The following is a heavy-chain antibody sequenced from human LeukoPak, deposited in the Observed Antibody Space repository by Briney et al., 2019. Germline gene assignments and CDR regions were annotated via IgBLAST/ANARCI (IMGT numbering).Heavy chain of an antibody. V-gene: IGHV3-21*01. CDR2: ISSSSSYI. Sequence: GGSLRLSCAASGFTFSSYSMNWVRQAPGKGLEWVSSISSSSSYIYYADSVKGRFTISRDNAKNSLYLQMNSLRPEDTAVYYCARARIVGAIQHFDHWGQGTLVTVSS. CDR3: ARARIVGAIQHFDH. CDR1: GFTFSSYS. J-gene: IGHJ4*02. D-gene: IGHD1-26*01.